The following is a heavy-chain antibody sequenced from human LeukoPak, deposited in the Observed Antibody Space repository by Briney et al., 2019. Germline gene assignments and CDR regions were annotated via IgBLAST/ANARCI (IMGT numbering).Heavy chain of an antibody. Sequence: GGSLRLSCAASGFTFSSHWMSWVRQAPGKGLEWVSYISSSGSTIYYADSVKGRFTISRDNAKNSLYLQMNSLRAEDTAVYYCARHTYYYFYYYYYYMDVWGKGTTVTISS. CDR1: GFTFSSHW. J-gene: IGHJ6*03. CDR2: ISSSGSTI. CDR3: ARHTYYYFYYYYYYMDV. D-gene: IGHD3-10*01. V-gene: IGHV3-48*03.